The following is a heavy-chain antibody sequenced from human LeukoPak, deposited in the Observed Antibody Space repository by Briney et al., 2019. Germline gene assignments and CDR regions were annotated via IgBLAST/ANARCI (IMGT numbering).Heavy chain of an antibody. CDR1: GGSISSYY. D-gene: IGHD3-10*01. J-gene: IGHJ4*02. CDR3: ARVGTYGSGSYLSWLDY. Sequence: SETLSLTCTGSGGSISSYYWSWIRQPPGKGLEWIGYIYYSGSTNYNPSLKSRVTISVDTSKNQFSLKLSSVTAADTAVYYCARVGTYGSGSYLSWLDYWGQGTLVTVSS. V-gene: IGHV4-59*13. CDR2: IYYSGST.